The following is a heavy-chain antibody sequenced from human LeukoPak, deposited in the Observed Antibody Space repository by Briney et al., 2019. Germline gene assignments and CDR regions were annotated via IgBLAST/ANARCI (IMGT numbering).Heavy chain of an antibody. Sequence: PGRSLRLSCAASAFTFSSYGMHWVRQAPGRGLEWVAVIWNDGSHKYYADSVKGRFTISRDNSKNTLYLQMNSLRAEDTAVYYCARLSGYEKGYVFDIWGQGTMVTVSS. CDR1: AFTFSSYG. J-gene: IGHJ3*02. CDR2: IWNDGSHK. D-gene: IGHD5-12*01. V-gene: IGHV3-33*01. CDR3: ARLSGYEKGYVFDI.